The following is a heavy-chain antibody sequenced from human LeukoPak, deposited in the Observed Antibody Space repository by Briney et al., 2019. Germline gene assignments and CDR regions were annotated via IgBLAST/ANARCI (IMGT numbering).Heavy chain of an antibody. D-gene: IGHD6-19*01. CDR3: TSYSSAWATFDY. CDR1: GFGFSSNW. CDR2: IKSDGSTT. V-gene: IGHV3-74*01. J-gene: IGHJ4*02. Sequence: GGSLRLSCVGSGFGFSSNWMHWVRQAPGQGLVWVSRIKSDGSTTTYADSVKGRFTISRDNAKNTLYLQMSSLRAEDTAVYYCTSYSSAWATFDYWGQGTLVAVSS.